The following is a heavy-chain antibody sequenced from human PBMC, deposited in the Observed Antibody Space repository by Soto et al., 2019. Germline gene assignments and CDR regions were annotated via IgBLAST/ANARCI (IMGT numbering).Heavy chain of an antibody. Sequence: ASVKVSCRASGYTFTSYYMHWVRQAPGQGLEWMGIINPSGGSTSYAQKFQGRVTMTRDTSTSTVYMELSSLRSEATAVYYCAREGYCSGGGCYALDVWGQGTTVTVSS. V-gene: IGHV1-46*01. J-gene: IGHJ6*02. CDR3: AREGYCSGGGCYALDV. CDR1: GYTFTSYY. CDR2: INPSGGST. D-gene: IGHD2-15*01.